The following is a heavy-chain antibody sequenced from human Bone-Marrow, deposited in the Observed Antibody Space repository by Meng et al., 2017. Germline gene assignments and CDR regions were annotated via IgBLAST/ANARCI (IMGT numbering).Heavy chain of an antibody. J-gene: IGHJ6*02. Sequence: SETLSLTCAVYGVSFSGYYWSWIRQPPGKGLEWIGEINHSGSTKYNPSLKSRVTISVDTSKNQFSLKLSSVTAADTAVYYCARNDFWSGYYSGDVWGQGTTVTVSS. V-gene: IGHV4-34*01. CDR3: ARNDFWSGYYSGDV. CDR1: GVSFSGYY. D-gene: IGHD3-3*01. CDR2: INHSGST.